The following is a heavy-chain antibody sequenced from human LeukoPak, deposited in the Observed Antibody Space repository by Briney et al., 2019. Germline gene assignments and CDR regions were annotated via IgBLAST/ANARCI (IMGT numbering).Heavy chain of an antibody. CDR1: GYSITRGYN. Sequence: SETLSLTCTVSGYSITRGYNWGWVRQSPGKGLEWIASISHAGDTYYNPSLKSRVTISVDTSKNHFSLNLASVTAPDTAVYFCGRGEVGEFDHWGQGTLVTVSS. J-gene: IGHJ4*02. D-gene: IGHD1-26*01. CDR2: ISHAGDT. V-gene: IGHV4-38-2*02. CDR3: GRGEVGEFDH.